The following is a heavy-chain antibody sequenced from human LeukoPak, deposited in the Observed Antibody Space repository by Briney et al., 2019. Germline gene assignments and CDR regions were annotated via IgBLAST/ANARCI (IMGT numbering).Heavy chain of an antibody. CDR2: IYYTGST. V-gene: IGHV4-59*02. J-gene: IGHJ4*02. D-gene: IGHD7-27*01. CDR3: ASRKLGNDY. Sequence: SETLSLTCTISGGSVSDYYWSWIRQSPGKELEWIGYIYYTGSTTYNPSLKSRVTISADTSKNQFSLKLSSVTAADTAVYYCASRKLGNDYWGQGTLVTVSS. CDR1: GGSVSDYY.